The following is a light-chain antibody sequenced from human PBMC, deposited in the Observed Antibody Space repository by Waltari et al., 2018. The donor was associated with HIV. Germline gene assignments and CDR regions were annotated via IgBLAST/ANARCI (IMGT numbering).Light chain of an antibody. V-gene: IGKV3-20*01. CDR3: QQYGSSRT. J-gene: IGKJ1*01. CDR1: QSVSSSY. CDR2: GAS. Sequence: PGERATLSCRASQSVSSSYLAWYQQKPGQAPRLLIYGASSRATGIPDRFSGSGSGTDFTLTISRLEPEDFAVYYCQQYGSSRTFGQGTKVEIK.